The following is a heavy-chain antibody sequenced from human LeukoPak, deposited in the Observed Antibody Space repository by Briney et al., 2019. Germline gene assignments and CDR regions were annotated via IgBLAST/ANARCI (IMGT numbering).Heavy chain of an antibody. CDR1: GFTFSGYW. CDR2: IEEDGSAK. V-gene: IGHV3-7*05. CDR3: ARAGQLNY. Sequence: HAGGSLRLSCVGSGFTFSGYWMNWVRQAPGKGLEWVAKIEEDGSAKYYMDSVKGRFSIYRDNAKNSLYLQMYSLRAEDTAMYYCARAGQLNYWGQGTLVTVSS. J-gene: IGHJ4*02. D-gene: IGHD6-13*01.